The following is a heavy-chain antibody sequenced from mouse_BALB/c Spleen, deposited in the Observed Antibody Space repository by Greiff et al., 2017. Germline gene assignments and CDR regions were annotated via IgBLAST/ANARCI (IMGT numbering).Heavy chain of an antibody. CDR3: ARALLFAY. J-gene: IGHJ3*01. D-gene: IGHD1-3*01. Sequence: EVKLMESGGGLVKPGGSLKLSCAASGFTFSSYAMSWVRQSPEKRLEWVAEISSGGSYTYYPDTVTGRFTISRDNAKNTLYLEMSSLRSEDTAMYYCARALLFAYWGQGTLVTVSA. CDR2: ISSGGSYT. V-gene: IGHV5-9-4*01. CDR1: GFTFSSYA.